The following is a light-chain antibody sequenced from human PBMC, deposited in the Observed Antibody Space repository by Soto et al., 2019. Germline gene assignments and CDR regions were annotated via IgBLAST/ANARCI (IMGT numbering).Light chain of an antibody. CDR1: ESVSANY. CDR2: GES. J-gene: IGKJ2*01. CDR3: QQYGSAPRYS. V-gene: IGKV3-20*01. Sequence: EIVLTQSPGTLSLSPGDRATLSCRASESVSANYLAWHQQVPGQAPRLLIYGESGRATGVPDRFSGSASGTDFTLTIDRLEPEDFAVYYCQQYGSAPRYSFGQGTKVEMK.